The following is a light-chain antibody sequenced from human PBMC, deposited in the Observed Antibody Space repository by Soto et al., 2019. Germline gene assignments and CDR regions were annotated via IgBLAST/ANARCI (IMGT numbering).Light chain of an antibody. V-gene: IGLV2-14*03. CDR2: EVN. J-gene: IGLJ1*01. Sequence: QSVLTQPASVSGSPGQSITISCTGTSSDVGAYKYVSWFQQYPGKVPKLIIYEVNDRPSGVSNRFSASKSGNTASLTISGLQAEDEADYYCSSYTRQSTYVFGTGTKVTFL. CDR1: SSDVGAYKY. CDR3: SSYTRQSTYV.